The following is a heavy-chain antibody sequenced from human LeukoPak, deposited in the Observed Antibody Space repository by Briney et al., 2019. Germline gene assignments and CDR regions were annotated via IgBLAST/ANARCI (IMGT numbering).Heavy chain of an antibody. J-gene: IGHJ4*02. V-gene: IGHV4-59*12. CDR3: ARGHSGSYYGPFDY. CDR1: GGSISSYY. Sequence: SETLSLTCTVSGGSISSYYWSWIRQPPGKGLEWIGYIYYSGSTNYNPSLKSRVTISVDTSKNQFSLKLSSVTAADTAVYYCARGHSGSYYGPFDYWGQGTLVTVSS. CDR2: IYYSGST. D-gene: IGHD1-26*01.